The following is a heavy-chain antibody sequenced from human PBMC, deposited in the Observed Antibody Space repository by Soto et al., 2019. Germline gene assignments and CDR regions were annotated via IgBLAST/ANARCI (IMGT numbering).Heavy chain of an antibody. Sequence: NPSETLSLTCTVSGGSINSGDSYWTWIRQNPGKGLEWIGYIHYTGTTYYNPSLQSRLTISVDRSKNQFSLKLTSVTAADTAVYYCARALSKQLDCFDYWGPGSLVTVSS. CDR3: ARALSKQLDCFDY. D-gene: IGHD6-13*01. V-gene: IGHV4-31*03. CDR1: GGSINSGDSY. CDR2: IHYTGTT. J-gene: IGHJ4*02.